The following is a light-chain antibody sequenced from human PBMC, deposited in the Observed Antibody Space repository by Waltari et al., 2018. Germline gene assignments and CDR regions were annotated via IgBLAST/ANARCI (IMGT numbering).Light chain of an antibody. CDR2: WAS. Sequence: DIVMTQSPDSLAASLGESATINCTSSRTLVYSSNNKNYLAWYQQNPGQPPKLLFYWASTRESGVPDRFSGGGSGTDFTLTISSLQAEDVAVYYCQQYFLTPTFGLGTRVEVK. CDR1: RTLVYSSNNKNY. J-gene: IGKJ1*01. V-gene: IGKV4-1*01. CDR3: QQYFLTPT.